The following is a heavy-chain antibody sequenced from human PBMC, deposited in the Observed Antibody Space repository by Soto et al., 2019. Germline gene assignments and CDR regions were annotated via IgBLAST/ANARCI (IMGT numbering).Heavy chain of an antibody. V-gene: IGHV4-34*01. CDR2: INHSGST. CDR3: AKRKYCPSTTCFDY. D-gene: IGHD2-2*01. Sequence: SXTLSLTCTVSGGSISGYYWSWIRQPPGKGLEWIGEINHSGSTNYNPSLKSRVTISVDTSKNQFSLKLTSVTAADTAVYYCAKRKYCPSTTCFDYWGQGTQVTSPQ. J-gene: IGHJ4*02. CDR1: GGSISGYY.